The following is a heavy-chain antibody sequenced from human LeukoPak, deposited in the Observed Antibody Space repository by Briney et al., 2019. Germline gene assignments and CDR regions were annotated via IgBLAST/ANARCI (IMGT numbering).Heavy chain of an antibody. V-gene: IGHV1-46*01. D-gene: IGHD1-7*01. CDR3: ASDLGSSGNYRWGYYFDC. CDR2: INPSGGGT. Sequence: ASVKVSCKASGYTFSNYYLHWVRQGPGQGLEWMGIINPSGGGTSYAQKFQGRVTMTRDTSTSTVYMDLSGLRSEDTAVYYCASDLGSSGNYRWGYYFDCWGQGTLVTVSS. CDR1: GYTFSNYY. J-gene: IGHJ4*02.